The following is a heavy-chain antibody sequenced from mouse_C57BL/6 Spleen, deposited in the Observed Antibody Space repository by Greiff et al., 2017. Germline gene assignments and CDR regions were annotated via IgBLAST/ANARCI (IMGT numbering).Heavy chain of an antibody. J-gene: IGHJ4*01. Sequence: QVQLQQPGAELVRPGTSVKVSCKASGYAFTNYLIEWVKQRPGQGLEWIGVINPGSGGTNYNEKFKGKATLTADKSSSTAYMQLSSLTSEDAAVYFCARSGGSSPLAMDYWGQGTTVTVSS. V-gene: IGHV1-54*01. D-gene: IGHD1-1*01. CDR2: INPGSGGT. CDR1: GYAFTNYL. CDR3: ARSGGSSPLAMDY.